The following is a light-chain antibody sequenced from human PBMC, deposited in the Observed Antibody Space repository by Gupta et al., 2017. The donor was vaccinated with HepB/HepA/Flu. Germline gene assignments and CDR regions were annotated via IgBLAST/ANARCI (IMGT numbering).Light chain of an antibody. CDR2: SAT. Sequence: EIVLTQSPGTLSLSPGKRATLSCRASETIDSNYLSWYQQKLGQPPRLLLFSATSRATGIPDRFSGSGSGTDFNLTISRLEPEDFAVYYCQQFGDSPAITFGGGTNVEIE. CDR3: QQFGDSPAIT. V-gene: IGKV3-20*01. CDR1: ETIDSNY. J-gene: IGKJ4*02.